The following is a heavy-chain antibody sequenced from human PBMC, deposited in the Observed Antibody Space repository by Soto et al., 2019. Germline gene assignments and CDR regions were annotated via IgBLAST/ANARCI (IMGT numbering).Heavy chain of an antibody. J-gene: IGHJ3*01. D-gene: IGHD1-1*01. CDR1: GYTFTSYD. Sequence: ASVKVSCTSSGYTFTSYDINWVRQATGQGLEWMGWMNPNSGNTGYAQKFQGRVTMTRNTSITTAYMELSSLRSEDTAVESCAREPGFRCCPSRRDDAFALW. CDR3: AREPGFRCCPSRRDDAFAL. CDR2: MNPNSGNT. V-gene: IGHV1-8*01.